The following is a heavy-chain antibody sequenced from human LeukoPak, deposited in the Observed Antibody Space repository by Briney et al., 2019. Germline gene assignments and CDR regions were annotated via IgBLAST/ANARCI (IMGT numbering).Heavy chain of an antibody. D-gene: IGHD3-16*01. CDR3: APSYVWTPGPFDY. J-gene: IGHJ4*01. V-gene: IGHV1-24*01. Sequence: GASVKVSCKASGYTLTELSMHWVRQAPGKGLEWMGGLAPEDGETIYAQKLQGRVAMTEDTSTDTAYIELRSLRSEATAVYYCAPSYVWTPGPFDYSGQRTPVTVSS. CDR2: LAPEDGET. CDR1: GYTLTELS.